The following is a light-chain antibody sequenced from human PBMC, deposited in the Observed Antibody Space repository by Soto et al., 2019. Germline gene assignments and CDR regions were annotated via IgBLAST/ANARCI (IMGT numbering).Light chain of an antibody. CDR2: EVS. CDR1: SSDVGGYNY. CDR3: SSYAGSNNHVV. V-gene: IGLV2-8*01. Sequence: QSALTRPPSASGSPGQSVTISCTGTSSDVGGYNYVSWYQQHPGKAPKLMIYEVSKRPSGVPDRFSGSKSGNTASLTVSGLQAEDEADYYCSSYAGSNNHVVFGGGTKLTVL. J-gene: IGLJ2*01.